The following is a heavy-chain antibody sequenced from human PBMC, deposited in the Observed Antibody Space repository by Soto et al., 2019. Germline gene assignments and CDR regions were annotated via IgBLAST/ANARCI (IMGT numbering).Heavy chain of an antibody. CDR1: GYTFTSYA. CDR3: ARGSYYRNYYYYGMDV. D-gene: IGHD3-10*01. V-gene: IGHV1-3*01. Sequence: ASVKVSCKASGYTFTSYAMHWVRQAPGQRLEWMGWINAGNGNTKYSQKFQGRVTITRDTSASTAYMELSSLRSEDTAVYYCARGSYYRNYYYYGMDVWGQGTTVTVSS. J-gene: IGHJ6*02. CDR2: INAGNGNT.